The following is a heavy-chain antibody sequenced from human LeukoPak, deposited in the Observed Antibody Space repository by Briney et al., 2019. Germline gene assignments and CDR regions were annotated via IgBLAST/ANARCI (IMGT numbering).Heavy chain of an antibody. J-gene: IGHJ5*02. D-gene: IGHD3-22*01. V-gene: IGHV1-46*01. CDR3: ARGSFFFSEYYYDSRGWLDP. CDR2: INPSGGST. CDR1: GYTFTNHY. Sequence: ASVKVSCKASGYTFTNHYLHWVRQAPGQGLEWMGMINPSGGSTTYAQKLQGRVTMTGDTSTSTVYMELSSLRSDDTAIYYCARGSFFFSEYYYDSRGWLDPWGQGTLVTVSS.